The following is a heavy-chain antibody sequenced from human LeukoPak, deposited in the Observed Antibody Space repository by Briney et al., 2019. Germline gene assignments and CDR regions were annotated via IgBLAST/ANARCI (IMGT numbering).Heavy chain of an antibody. CDR2: ISYDGSNK. D-gene: IGHD5-12*01. V-gene: IGHV3-30*18. CDR1: GFTFSSYG. CDR3: AKDGRWLRPEYYFDY. Sequence: PGGSLRLSCAASGFTFSSYGMHWVRQAPGKGLEWVAVISYDGSNKYYADSVKGRFTISRDNSKNTLYLQMNSLRAEDTAVYYCAKDGRWLRPEYYFDYWGQGTLVTVSS. J-gene: IGHJ4*02.